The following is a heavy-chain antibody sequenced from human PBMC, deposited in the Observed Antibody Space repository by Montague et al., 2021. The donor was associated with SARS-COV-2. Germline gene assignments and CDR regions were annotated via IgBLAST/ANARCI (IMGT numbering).Heavy chain of an antibody. J-gene: IGHJ6*02. Sequence: SLRLSCAASGFSFSSFAMTWVRQAAGKGLEWVSTVSGSGSNKYYRDSVKGRFIISRDNSKNTLFLQMNSLRAEDTAVYFCAKEGIISSEYYGMDVWGQGTTVSVSS. CDR3: AKEGIISSEYYGMDV. D-gene: IGHD6-6*01. CDR2: VSGSGSNK. V-gene: IGHV3-23*01. CDR1: GFSFSSFA.